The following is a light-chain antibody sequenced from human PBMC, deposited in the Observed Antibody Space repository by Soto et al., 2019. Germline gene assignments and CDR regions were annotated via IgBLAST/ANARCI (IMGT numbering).Light chain of an antibody. V-gene: IGLV2-14*01. CDR3: KSYTTRNTFV. CDR1: SSDIGAYNY. J-gene: IGLJ2*01. CDR2: DVS. Sequence: QSALTQPASVSGSPGQSITISCTGTSSDIGAYNYVSWYQQHPGKPPKLMIYDVSNRPSGVSNRFSGSKSGNTASLTISGLQAQDEADYYCKSYTTRNTFVFGGGTKLTVL.